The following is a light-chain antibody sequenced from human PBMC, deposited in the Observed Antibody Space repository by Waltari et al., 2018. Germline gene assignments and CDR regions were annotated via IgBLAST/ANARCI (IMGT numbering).Light chain of an antibody. CDR3: QHFGSSRWT. J-gene: IGKJ1*01. CDR1: QTLTDNY. V-gene: IGKV3-20*01. CDR2: AAS. Sequence: EMVLTQSPGTLSLSPGERATLSCRASQTLTDNYLGWYQQKPGQPPRLLIYAASRRATGIPDRFSGRGSGTDFTLTITRLEPEDFAVFYCQHFGSSRWTFGQGTKVEIK.